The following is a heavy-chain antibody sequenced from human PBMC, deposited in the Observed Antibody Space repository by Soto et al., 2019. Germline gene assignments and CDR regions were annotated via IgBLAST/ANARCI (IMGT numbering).Heavy chain of an antibody. J-gene: IGHJ4*02. CDR2: IYYSGST. CDR1: GGSISSYY. D-gene: IGHD1-26*01. CDR3: AREDGKHYFDY. Sequence: SETLSLTCTVSGGSISSYYWSWIRQPPGKGLEWIGYIYYSGSTNYNPSLKSRVTISVDTSKNQFSLKLSSVTAADTAVYYCAREDGKHYFDYWGQGTLVTVSA. V-gene: IGHV4-59*01.